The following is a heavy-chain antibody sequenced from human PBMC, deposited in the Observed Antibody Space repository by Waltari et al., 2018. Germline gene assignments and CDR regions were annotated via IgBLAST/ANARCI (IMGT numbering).Heavy chain of an antibody. D-gene: IGHD4-4*01. Sequence: LVQSGAEVKKPGASVRVSCKTSGYTFSAYYIHWLRQAPGQGLEWMGVINPRNGETKDTQKFHGRVTMTRDTSINTAYMELSSLIFDDTAVYYCAREGSHLTTVNDYWGQGTLVIVSS. J-gene: IGHJ4*02. CDR2: INPRNGET. V-gene: IGHV1-2*02. CDR3: AREGSHLTTVNDY. CDR1: GYTFSAYY.